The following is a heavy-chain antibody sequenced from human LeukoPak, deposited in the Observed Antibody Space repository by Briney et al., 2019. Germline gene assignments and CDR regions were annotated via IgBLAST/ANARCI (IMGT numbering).Heavy chain of an antibody. CDR3: ARGSGGSWKCYFDY. CDR1: GGSISSSSYY. J-gene: IGHJ4*02. V-gene: IGHV4-39*01. D-gene: IGHD2-15*01. CDR2: IYYSGST. Sequence: ASETLSLTCTVSGGSISSSSYYWGWIRQPPGKGLEWIGSIYYSGSTYYNPSLKSRVTISVDTSKNQFSLKLSSVTAADTAVYYCARGSGGSWKCYFDYWGQGTLVTVSS.